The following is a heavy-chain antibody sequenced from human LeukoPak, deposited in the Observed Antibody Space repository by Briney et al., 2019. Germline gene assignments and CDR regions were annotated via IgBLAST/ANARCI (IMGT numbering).Heavy chain of an antibody. Sequence: GASVKVSCKASGYTFTSCGITWVRQAPGQGLEWMGCISAYNGNTNYAQKLQGRVTMTTDTSTSTAYMELRSLRSDDTAVYYCARELSFRGPGIAVAADYWGQGTLVTVSS. J-gene: IGHJ4*02. V-gene: IGHV1-18*01. CDR2: ISAYNGNT. CDR3: ARELSFRGPGIAVAADY. CDR1: GYTFTSCG. D-gene: IGHD6-19*01.